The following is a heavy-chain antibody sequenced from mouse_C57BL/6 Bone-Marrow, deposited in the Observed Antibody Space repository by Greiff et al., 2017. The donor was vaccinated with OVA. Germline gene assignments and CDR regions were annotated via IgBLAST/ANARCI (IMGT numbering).Heavy chain of an antibody. D-gene: IGHD2-3*01. Sequence: VKLVESGPGLVQPSQSLSITCTVSGFSLTSYGVHWVRQSPGKGLEWLGVIWSGGSTDYNAAFISRLSISKDNSKSQVFFKMNRLQADDTAIDYCAREDGYYVRFAYWGQGTLVTVSA. CDR1: GFSLTSYG. CDR2: IWSGGST. J-gene: IGHJ3*01. V-gene: IGHV2-2*01. CDR3: AREDGYYVRFAY.